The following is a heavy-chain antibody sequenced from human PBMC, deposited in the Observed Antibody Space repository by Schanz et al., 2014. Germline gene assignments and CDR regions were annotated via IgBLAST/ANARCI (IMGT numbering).Heavy chain of an antibody. CDR3: SKDKQGSRSDDS. CDR2: ITTGGNT. V-gene: IGHV3-23*01. Sequence: EVQLLESGGGLVQPGGSLRLSCVASGFTFSTYAMSWARQTPGKGLEWVSSITTGGNTYYRDSVKGRFIVSRDNSKNTLYVEMNRLRVDDTAVYYCSKDKQGSRSDDSWGQGTLVTVSS. CDR1: GFTFSTYA. D-gene: IGHD1-26*01. J-gene: IGHJ5*01.